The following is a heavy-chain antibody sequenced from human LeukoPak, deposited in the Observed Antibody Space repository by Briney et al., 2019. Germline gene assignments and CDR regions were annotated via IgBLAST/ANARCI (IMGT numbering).Heavy chain of an antibody. V-gene: IGHV4-34*01. CDR3: ARPGGGPIR. D-gene: IGHD2-15*01. CDR1: GGSFSGYY. J-gene: IGHJ4*02. Sequence: SETVSLTCAVYGGSFSGYYWSWIRQPPGKGLEWIGEVNHSGTTNDNPSLKSRVTISVDTSKNQFSLKLTSVTAADTAIYYCARPGGGPIRWGQGTLVT. CDR2: VNHSGTT.